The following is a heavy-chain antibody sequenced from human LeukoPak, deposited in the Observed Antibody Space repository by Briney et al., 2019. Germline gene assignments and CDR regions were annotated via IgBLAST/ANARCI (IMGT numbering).Heavy chain of an antibody. CDR2: ISSSSSYT. CDR1: EFTFNNYW. J-gene: IGHJ4*02. D-gene: IGHD1-26*01. CDR3: ARAKVGADY. V-gene: IGHV3-11*06. Sequence: PGGSLRLSCAASEFTFNNYWMHWVRQAPGKGLEWVSYISSSSSYTNYADSVKGRFTISRDNAKNTLYLQMNSLRVEDTAVYYCARAKVGADYWGQGTLVTVSS.